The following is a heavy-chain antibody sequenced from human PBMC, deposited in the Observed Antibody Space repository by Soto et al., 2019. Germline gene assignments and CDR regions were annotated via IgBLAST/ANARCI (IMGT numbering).Heavy chain of an antibody. Sequence: GGSLRLSCAASGFTFSRYWMNWVRQDPGKGLEWVANIKQDGTEKNYVDSVKGRFTISRDNARKSLYLQMDSLRAEDTAVYFCARGDTPMITGMDSFDIWGQGTMVTVSS. J-gene: IGHJ3*02. V-gene: IGHV3-7*01. CDR2: IKQDGTEK. CDR1: GFTFSRYW. D-gene: IGHD5-18*01. CDR3: ARGDTPMITGMDSFDI.